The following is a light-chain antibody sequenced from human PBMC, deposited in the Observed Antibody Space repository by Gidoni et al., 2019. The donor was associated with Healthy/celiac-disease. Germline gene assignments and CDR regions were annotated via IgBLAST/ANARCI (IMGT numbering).Light chain of an antibody. CDR2: DVS. CDR3: SSYTSSIPMV. Sequence: QSALTQPASVSGSPGQSITISCTGTSSDVGGYNYVSWYQQHPGKAPKLMTHDVSNRPSGVSNRFSGSKSGNTASLTISGLQAEDEADYYCSSYTSSIPMVFGGGTKLTVL. J-gene: IGLJ2*01. V-gene: IGLV2-14*01. CDR1: SSDVGGYNY.